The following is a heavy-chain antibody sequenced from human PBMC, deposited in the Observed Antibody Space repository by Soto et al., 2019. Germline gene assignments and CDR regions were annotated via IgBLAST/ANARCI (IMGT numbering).Heavy chain of an antibody. CDR2: IYYSGST. J-gene: IGHJ6*03. V-gene: IGHV4-59*08. CDR3: ARQLPGYSSSWSPYYYYYYYMDV. CDR1: GGSISSYY. Sequence: QVQLQESGPGLVKPSETLSLTCTVSGGSISSYYWSWIRQPPGKGLEWIGYIYYSGSTNYNPSLTSRVTRSVDPSKNQFSLRLSSVTAADTAVYYCARQLPGYSSSWSPYYYYYYYMDVWGKGTTVTVSS. D-gene: IGHD6-13*01.